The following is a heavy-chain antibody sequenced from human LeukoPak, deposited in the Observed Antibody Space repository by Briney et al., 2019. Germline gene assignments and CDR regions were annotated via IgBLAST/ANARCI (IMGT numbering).Heavy chain of an antibody. Sequence: EASVTVSCTASGYTFTSYGISWVRQAPGQGLEWMGWISAYNGNTNYAQKLQGRVTMTTDTSTSTAYMELRSLRSDDTAVYYCARERSGSYRFDYWGQGTLVTVSS. V-gene: IGHV1-18*01. CDR2: ISAYNGNT. CDR1: GYTFTSYG. D-gene: IGHD1-26*01. CDR3: ARERSGSYRFDY. J-gene: IGHJ4*02.